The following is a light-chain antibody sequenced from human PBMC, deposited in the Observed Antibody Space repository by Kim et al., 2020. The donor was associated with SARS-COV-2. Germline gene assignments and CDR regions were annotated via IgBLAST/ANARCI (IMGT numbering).Light chain of an antibody. V-gene: IGLV3-21*04. CDR2: SDA. CDR1: KLPSKG. J-gene: IGLJ3*02. CDR3: QGWDNRSDLGV. Sequence: SYELTQPPSVSVAPGETARITCGGNKLPSKGVHWYQQKPGQAPVLVIYSDADRPSGIPERFSGSNSGNTATLTITRVAVGDEADFYCQGWDNRSDLGVFG.